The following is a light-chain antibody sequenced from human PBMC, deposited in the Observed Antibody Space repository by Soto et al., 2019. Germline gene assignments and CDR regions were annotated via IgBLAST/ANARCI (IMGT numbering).Light chain of an antibody. V-gene: IGKV3-20*01. J-gene: IGKJ2*01. CDR2: GTS. CDR1: QSVSSSS. Sequence: EIVLTQSPSTLSLSPGERATLSCRASQSVSSSSLAWYQQKPSQAPRLLISGTSSRATGIPDRFSGSGSGTDFTLTISRLEPEDFAVYYCQQYGSSPQTFGQGTKLEIK. CDR3: QQYGSSPQT.